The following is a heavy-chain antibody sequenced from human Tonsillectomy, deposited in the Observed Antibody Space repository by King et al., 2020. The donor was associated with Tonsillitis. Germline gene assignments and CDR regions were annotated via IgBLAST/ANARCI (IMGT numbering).Heavy chain of an antibody. CDR2: ISAYKGNT. V-gene: IGHV1-18*04. D-gene: IGHD2-15*01. Sequence: VQLVESGSEVKKPGASVKVSCKASGYSFTTYGIIWVRQAPGQGLEWMGWISAYKGNTNYAQKFQGRVTMTTDTSTSTAYMELRSLRSDDTAVYYCAREMAGYCSGGTCNPSSGYWGQGTLVTV. J-gene: IGHJ4*02. CDR3: AREMAGYCSGGTCNPSSGY. CDR1: GYSFTTYG.